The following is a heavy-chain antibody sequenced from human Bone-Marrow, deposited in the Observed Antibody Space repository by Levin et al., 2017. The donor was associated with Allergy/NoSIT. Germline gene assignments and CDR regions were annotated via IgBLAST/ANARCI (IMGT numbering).Heavy chain of an antibody. CDR1: GYSFSSYG. CDR2: ISPYSGNT. V-gene: IGHV1-18*01. D-gene: IGHD3-10*01. J-gene: IGHJ4*02. Sequence: ASVKVSFKTSGYSFSSYGINWVRQAPGQGLEWMGWISPYSGNTNYLQKVQGRVAMTTDTSTSTAYMELRSLTSDDTAVYYCARAGSVLSESCDYWGQGTRVTVSS. CDR3: ARAGSVLSESCDY.